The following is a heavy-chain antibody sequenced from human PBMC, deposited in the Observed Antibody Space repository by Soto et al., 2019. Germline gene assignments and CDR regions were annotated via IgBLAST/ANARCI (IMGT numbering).Heavy chain of an antibody. CDR3: ARLRIATNNYKWFDP. CDR2: IYVTGAV. D-gene: IGHD2-21*01. J-gene: IGHJ5*02. Sequence: SETLSLTCSVSGAALNSGNYYWSWIRQVPGKGLEWIGHIYVTGAVDYNPSLRDRITISQDTSERQFSLNLGLVTAADTAVYYCARLRIATNNYKWFDPWGQGTLVTVSS. CDR1: GAALNSGNYY. V-gene: IGHV4-31*03.